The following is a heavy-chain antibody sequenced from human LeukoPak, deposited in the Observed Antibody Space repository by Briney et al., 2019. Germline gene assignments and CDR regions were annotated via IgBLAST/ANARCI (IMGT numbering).Heavy chain of an antibody. V-gene: IGHV3-33*01. Sequence: GGSLRLSCAESGFTFSSYGMHWVRQAPGKGLEWVAVIWYDGSNKYYADSVKGRFTISRDNSKNTLYLQMNSLRAEDTAVYYCARENLVPYCSGGSCYPHNWFDPWGQGTLVTVSS. J-gene: IGHJ5*02. CDR2: IWYDGSNK. CDR1: GFTFSSYG. CDR3: ARENLVPYCSGGSCYPHNWFDP. D-gene: IGHD2-15*01.